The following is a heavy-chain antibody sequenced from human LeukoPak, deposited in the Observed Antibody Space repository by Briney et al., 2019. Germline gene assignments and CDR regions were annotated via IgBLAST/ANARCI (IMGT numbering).Heavy chain of an antibody. V-gene: IGHV4-39*01. CDR2: AFYTGST. Sequence: SETLSLTCTVSGVSIISSNYYWGWFRQPPGKSLEWIASAFYTGSTRHNPSLESRVTISIDTSKNEFSLNLSSVTAEDTAVYYCARRLGSSADGILKYYFDYWGQGTLVTVSS. CDR1: GVSIISSNYY. CDR3: ARRLGSSADGILKYYFDY. J-gene: IGHJ4*02. D-gene: IGHD6-13*01.